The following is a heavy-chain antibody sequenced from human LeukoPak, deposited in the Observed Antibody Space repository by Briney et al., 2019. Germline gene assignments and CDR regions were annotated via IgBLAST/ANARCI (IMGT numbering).Heavy chain of an antibody. D-gene: IGHD5-12*01. Sequence: GRSLRLSCAASRLTFSSYVMHWVRQAPGKELEWVSLIYSGGSTYYAESVQGRFTIPRDNSKNTPYLQMTSLRAEDTAVYYFPRWPSGYHNTGGQGTLVTVSS. J-gene: IGHJ4*02. CDR2: IYSGGST. CDR3: PRWPSGYHNT. V-gene: IGHV3-66*01. CDR1: RLTFSSYV.